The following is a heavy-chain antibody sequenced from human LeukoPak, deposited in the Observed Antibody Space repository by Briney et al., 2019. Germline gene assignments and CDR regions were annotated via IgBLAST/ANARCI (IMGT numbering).Heavy chain of an antibody. V-gene: IGHV3-21*01. D-gene: IGHD2-8*01. Sequence: GGSLRRSCAASGFTFSSYSMNWVRQAPGKGLEWVSSISSSSSYIYYADSVKGRFTISRDNAKNSLYLQMNSLRAEDTAVYYCARGGKWSPRDRFDPWGQGTLVTVSS. J-gene: IGHJ5*02. CDR1: GFTFSSYS. CDR3: ARGGKWSPRDRFDP. CDR2: ISSSSSYI.